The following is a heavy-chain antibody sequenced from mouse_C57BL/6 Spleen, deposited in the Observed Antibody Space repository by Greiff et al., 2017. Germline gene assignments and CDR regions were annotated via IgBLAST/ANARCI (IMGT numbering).Heavy chain of an antibody. D-gene: IGHD2-3*01. Sequence: EVKLMESGPGLVKPSQSLSLTCSVTGYSITSGYYWNWIRQFPGNKLEWMGYISYDGSNNYNPSLKNRISITRDTSKNQFFLKLNSVTTEDTATYYCARSGYDGYSLAYWGQGTLVTVSA. V-gene: IGHV3-6*01. CDR3: ARSGYDGYSLAY. CDR1: GYSITSGYY. J-gene: IGHJ3*01. CDR2: ISYDGSN.